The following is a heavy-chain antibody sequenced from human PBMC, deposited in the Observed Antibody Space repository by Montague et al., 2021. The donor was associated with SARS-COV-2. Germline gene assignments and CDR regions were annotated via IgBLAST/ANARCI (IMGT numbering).Heavy chain of an antibody. Sequence: SETLSLTCTVSGGSISSSSYCWGWIRQPPGKGLEWIGSIYHSGSTYYNPSLKSRVTISVDTSKNQFSLKLSSVTAADTAVYYCARQGDQLLLEYWFDPWGQGTLVTVSS. V-gene: IGHV4-39*01. CDR2: IYHSGST. J-gene: IGHJ5*02. D-gene: IGHD2-2*01. CDR3: ARQGDQLLLEYWFDP. CDR1: GGSISSSSYC.